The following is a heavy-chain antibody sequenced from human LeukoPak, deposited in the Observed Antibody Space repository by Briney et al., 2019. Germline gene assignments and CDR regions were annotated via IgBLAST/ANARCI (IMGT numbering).Heavy chain of an antibody. CDR2: IKQDGSEK. V-gene: IGHV3-7*01. Sequence: GGSLRLSCAASGFTFSSYWMSWVGQAPGKGPEWVANIKQDGSEKYYVDSVKGRFTISRDNAKNSLYLQMNSLRAEDTAVYYCARDGPGFCSGGRCYYYYMDVWGKGTPVTVSS. CDR1: GFTFSSYW. D-gene: IGHD2-15*01. J-gene: IGHJ6*03. CDR3: ARDGPGFCSGGRCYYYYMDV.